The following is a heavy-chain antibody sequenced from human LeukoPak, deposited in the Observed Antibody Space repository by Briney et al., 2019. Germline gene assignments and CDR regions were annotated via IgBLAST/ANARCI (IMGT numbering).Heavy chain of an antibody. J-gene: IGHJ4*02. CDR1: GYTFTSYD. D-gene: IGHD3-3*01. CDR3: ARGRMDHITIFGVVISYYFDY. V-gene: IGHV1-8*01. CDR2: MNPNSGNT. Sequence: GASVKVSCKASGYTFTSYDINWVRQATGQGLEWMGWMNPNSGNTGYAQKFQGRVTMTRNTSISTAYMELSSLRSEDTAVYYCARGRMDHITIFGVVISYYFDYWGQGTLVTVSS.